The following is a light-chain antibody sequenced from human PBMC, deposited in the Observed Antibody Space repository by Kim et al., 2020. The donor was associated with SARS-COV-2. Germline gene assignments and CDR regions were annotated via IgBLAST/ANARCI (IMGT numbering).Light chain of an antibody. CDR2: DVS. J-gene: IGKJ1*01. CDR1: QSVSHW. Sequence: SASVGDRVTSTCRASQSVSHWVAWYQQKPGKAPDLLIYDVSSVESGVPSRFSGSGSGTEFTLTISSLQPDDFATYYCQQYDTLWTFGQGTKVDIK. CDR3: QQYDTLWT. V-gene: IGKV1-5*01.